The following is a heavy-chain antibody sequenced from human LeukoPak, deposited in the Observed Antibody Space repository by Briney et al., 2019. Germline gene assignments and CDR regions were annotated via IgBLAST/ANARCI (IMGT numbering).Heavy chain of an antibody. CDR2: ISGSGDST. Sequence: PGGTVRLSCAASGFTFSSYAMSWVRLAPGKGLEWVSSISGSGDSTYYADSVKGRFTISGDNSKNTLYLQMNSLRAEDTAVYYCAKRPGDYGGQYFDYWGQGTLVTVSS. CDR3: AKRPGDYGGQYFDY. V-gene: IGHV3-23*01. J-gene: IGHJ4*02. D-gene: IGHD4-23*01. CDR1: GFTFSSYA.